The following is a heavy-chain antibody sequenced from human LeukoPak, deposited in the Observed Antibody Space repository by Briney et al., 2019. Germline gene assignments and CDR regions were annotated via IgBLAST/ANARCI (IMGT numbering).Heavy chain of an antibody. CDR1: GDSISGYY. V-gene: IGHV4-4*07. J-gene: IGHJ4*02. Sequence: SETLSLTCTVSGDSISGYYWTWIRQPADKGLEWIGRIYSDGSTSYNPSLKSRITMSLDTSKNQFSLKLNSMTAADTAVYYCARDSSGWPSLDHWGQGTLVTVSP. CDR2: IYSDGST. CDR3: ARDSSGWPSLDH. D-gene: IGHD6-19*01.